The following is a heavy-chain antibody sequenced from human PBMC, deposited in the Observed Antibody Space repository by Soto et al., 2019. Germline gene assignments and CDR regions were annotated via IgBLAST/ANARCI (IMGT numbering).Heavy chain of an antibody. V-gene: IGHV1-69*12. CDR1: GGTFSSYA. D-gene: IGHD5-12*01. CDR3: ARAGRDGYNYNWFDP. Sequence: QVQLVQSGAEVKKPGSSVKVSCKASGGTFSSYAISWVRQAPGQGLEWMGGIIPIFGTANYAQKFQGRVTITVDAATSAAEMELSSLRSEDRAVYYGARAGRDGYNYNWFDPGGQGTVVTVSS. J-gene: IGHJ5*02. CDR2: IIPIFGTA.